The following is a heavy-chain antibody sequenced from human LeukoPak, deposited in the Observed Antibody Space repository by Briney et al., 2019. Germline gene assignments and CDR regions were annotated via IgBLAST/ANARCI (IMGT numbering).Heavy chain of an antibody. V-gene: IGHV4-39*07. CDR1: GDSISTSNSY. CDR2: IYYSGNT. D-gene: IGHD3-22*01. CDR3: ARVVAYYDSSGYSQYYFDY. J-gene: IGHJ4*02. Sequence: SETLSLTCTVSGDSISTSNSYWGWIRQPPGKGLEWIGSIYYSGNTYYNASLKSRVTISIDMSKNQFSLKLSSVTAADTAVYYCARVVAYYDSSGYSQYYFDYWGQGTLVTVSS.